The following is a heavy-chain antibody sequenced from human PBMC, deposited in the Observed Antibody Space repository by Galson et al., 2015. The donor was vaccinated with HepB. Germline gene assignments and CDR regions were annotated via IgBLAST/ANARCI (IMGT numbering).Heavy chain of an antibody. V-gene: IGHV3-53*01. J-gene: IGHJ4*02. CDR3: ATSTKWSGYFDS. D-gene: IGHD2-15*01. Sequence: SLRLSCAVSGFTVRSHYMTWVRQAPGKGLECVSVIYTGGDTTYADSVTGRFTLSRDNSKNTVYLQMNSLRGDDTAVYYCATSTKWSGYFDSWGQGTLVSVSS. CDR1: GFTVRSHY. CDR2: IYTGGDT.